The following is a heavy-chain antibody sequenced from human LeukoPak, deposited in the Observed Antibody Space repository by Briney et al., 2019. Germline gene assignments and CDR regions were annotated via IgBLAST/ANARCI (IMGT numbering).Heavy chain of an antibody. J-gene: IGHJ3*02. V-gene: IGHV4-34*01. CDR3: ARDLGRPVSRVAFDI. CDR2: INHSGST. CDR1: GGSFSGYY. D-gene: IGHD4-11*01. Sequence: SETLSLTCAVYGGSFSGYYWSWIRQPPGKGLEWIGEINHSGSTNYNPSLKSRVTISVDTSKNQFSLKLSSVTAADTAVYYCARDLGRPVSRVAFDIWGQGTMVTVSS.